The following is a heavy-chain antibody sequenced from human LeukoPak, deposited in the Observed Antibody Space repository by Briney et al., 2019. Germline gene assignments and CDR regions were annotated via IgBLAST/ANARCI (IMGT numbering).Heavy chain of an antibody. J-gene: IGHJ4*02. V-gene: IGHV1-18*01. CDR2: ISAYNGNT. D-gene: IGHD3-9*01. Sequence: ASVKVSCKASGYTFTSYGISWVRQAPGQGLEWMGWISAYNGNTNYAQKLQGRVTMTTDTSTSTAYMELRSLRSDDTAVCYCARTELRYFDWLLSPFDYWGQGTLVTVSS. CDR3: ARTELRYFDWLLSPFDY. CDR1: GYTFTSYG.